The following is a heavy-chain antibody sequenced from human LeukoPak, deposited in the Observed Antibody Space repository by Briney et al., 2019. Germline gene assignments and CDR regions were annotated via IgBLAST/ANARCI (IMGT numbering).Heavy chain of an antibody. J-gene: IGHJ4*02. V-gene: IGHV4-31*03. Sequence: SETLSLTCTVSGGSISSGGYFWTWIRQHPGKGLEWIGSISYSGSTYYNPSLKSRVAISVDSSKNQFSPKLSSVTAADTAVYYCARADNLNAFDYWGQGTLVTVSS. CDR3: ARADNLNAFDY. CDR1: GGSISSGGYF. CDR2: ISYSGST. D-gene: IGHD1-1*01.